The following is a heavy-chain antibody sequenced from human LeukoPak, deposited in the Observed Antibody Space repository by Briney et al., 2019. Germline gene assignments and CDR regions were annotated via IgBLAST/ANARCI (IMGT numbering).Heavy chain of an antibody. Sequence: SETLSLTCTVSGGSISSGGYYWSWIRQHPGKGLEWIGYIYYSGSTNYNPSLKSRVTISVDTSKNQFSLKLSSVTAADTAVYYCARDAAYDYVWGSYRYDYWGQGTLVTVSS. V-gene: IGHV4-61*08. D-gene: IGHD3-16*02. CDR1: GGSISSGGYY. J-gene: IGHJ4*02. CDR2: IYYSGST. CDR3: ARDAAYDYVWGSYRYDY.